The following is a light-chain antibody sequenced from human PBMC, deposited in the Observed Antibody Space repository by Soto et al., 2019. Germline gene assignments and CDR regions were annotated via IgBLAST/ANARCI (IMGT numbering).Light chain of an antibody. CDR3: SSFVHGTSYV. J-gene: IGLJ1*01. CDR1: SNDVGRFNY. CDR2: DVT. V-gene: IGLV2-8*01. Sequence: QSVLTQAPSASGSPGQSVAISCAGTSNDVGRFNYVSWYQHHPGKAPKLIIYDVTKRPSGVPDRFSGSKSGNTAYLTVSGLQAEDEAAYFCSSFVHGTSYVFGTGTKVTVL.